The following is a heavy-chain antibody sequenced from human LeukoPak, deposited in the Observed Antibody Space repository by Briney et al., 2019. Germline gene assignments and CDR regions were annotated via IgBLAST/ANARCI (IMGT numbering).Heavy chain of an antibody. CDR2: ISDNGGNT. CDR1: GFTFSIYG. Sequence: PGGTLRLSCAASGFTFSIYGMGWVRQAPGKGLEWVSSISDNGGNTYYADSAKGRFTISRDNSKNTLYLQMTSLRAEDTALYYCAKSRSSGSSSSNYWGQGTLVTVSS. J-gene: IGHJ4*02. D-gene: IGHD6-13*01. V-gene: IGHV3-23*01. CDR3: AKSRSSGSSSSNY.